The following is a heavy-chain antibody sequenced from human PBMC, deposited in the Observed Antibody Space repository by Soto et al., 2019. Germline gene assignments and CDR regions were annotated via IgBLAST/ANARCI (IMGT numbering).Heavy chain of an antibody. V-gene: IGHV3-48*01. CDR3: ARGRDFEYYFDY. Sequence: EVQLVESGGGLVPPGGSLRLSCAASGFTFSSYSMNWVRHVPGKGLEWFSYISGSSSTIYYADSVKGRFTISRDNAKNSLYLQMNSLRAEDTAVYYCARGRDFEYYFDYWGQGTLVTVSS. J-gene: IGHJ4*02. CDR2: ISGSSSTI. CDR1: GFTFSSYS.